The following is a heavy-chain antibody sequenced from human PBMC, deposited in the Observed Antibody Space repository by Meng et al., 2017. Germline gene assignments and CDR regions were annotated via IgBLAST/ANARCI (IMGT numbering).Heavy chain of an antibody. CDR2: IYTSGST. CDR1: GGSISSGSYY. J-gene: IGHJ5*02. Sequence: SETLSLTCTVSGGSISSGSYYWSWIRQPAGKGLEWIGRIYTSGSTNYNPSLKSRVTISVDTSKNQFSLKLSSVTAADTAVYYCARDLGDTMVRGVKTWFDPWGQGTLVTVSS. CDR3: ARDLGDTMVRGVKTWFDP. D-gene: IGHD3-10*01. V-gene: IGHV4-61*02.